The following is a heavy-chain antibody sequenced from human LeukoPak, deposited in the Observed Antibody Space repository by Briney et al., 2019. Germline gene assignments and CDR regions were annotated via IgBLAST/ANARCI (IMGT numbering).Heavy chain of an antibody. CDR1: SDSIYSSNYY. V-gene: IGHV4-39*01. Sequence: SETLSLTCTVSSDSIYSSNYYWGWIRQPPGKGLEWIGSIYYSGSTYCNSSLKSRVTISVDKSTNQFSLKLSSLTAADTAVYYCARAAYCGGDCYLFDYWGQGTLVTVSS. J-gene: IGHJ4*02. CDR3: ARAAYCGGDCYLFDY. CDR2: IYYSGST. D-gene: IGHD2-21*02.